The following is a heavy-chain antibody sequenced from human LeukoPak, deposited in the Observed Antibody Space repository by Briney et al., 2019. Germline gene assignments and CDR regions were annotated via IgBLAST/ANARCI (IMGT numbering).Heavy chain of an antibody. D-gene: IGHD6-19*01. CDR3: ARQYSSGWCFDY. J-gene: IGHJ4*02. CDR1: GFTFSSYS. CDR2: ISSSSSYI. V-gene: IGHV3-21*01. Sequence: PGGSLRLSCAASGFTFSSYSMNWVRQAPGKGLEWVSSISSSSSYIYHADSVKGRFTISRDNAKNSLYLQMNSLRAEDTAVYYCARQYSSGWCFDYWGQGTLVTVSS.